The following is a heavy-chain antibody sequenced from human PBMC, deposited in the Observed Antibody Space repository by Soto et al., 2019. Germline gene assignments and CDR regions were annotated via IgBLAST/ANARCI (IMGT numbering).Heavy chain of an antibody. V-gene: IGHV3-48*03. CDR2: ISSSGKTI. J-gene: IGHJ6*02. CDR3: ARDWIRYGMDV. CDR1: GFTFSTYE. D-gene: IGHD2-2*03. Sequence: PGGSLRLSCAASGFTFSTYEMSWLRQAPGKGLEWVSYISSSGKTIYYADSVKGRFTIFRDNAKNSLYLQMDSLRAEDTAVYYCARDWIRYGMDVWGQGTTVTVSS.